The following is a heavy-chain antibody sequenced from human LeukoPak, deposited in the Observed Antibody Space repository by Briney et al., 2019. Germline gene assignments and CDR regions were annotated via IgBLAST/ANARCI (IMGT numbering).Heavy chain of an antibody. CDR2: ISSSSTTI. Sequence: GWSLRLSCAASGFTFSSYSMNWVRQAPGKRLEWASYISSSSTTIYYADSVKGRFTISRDNAKNSLYLQMNSLRDEDTAVYYCARDALRTNSRFDPWGQGTLVTVSS. CDR1: GFTFSSYS. J-gene: IGHJ5*02. D-gene: IGHD2/OR15-2a*01. CDR3: ARDALRTNSRFDP. V-gene: IGHV3-48*02.